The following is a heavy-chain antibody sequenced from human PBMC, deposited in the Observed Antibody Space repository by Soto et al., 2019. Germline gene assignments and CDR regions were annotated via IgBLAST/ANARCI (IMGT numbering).Heavy chain of an antibody. Sequence: QVQLVQSGAEVKKPGASVKVSCKASGYTFTSYAISWVRQAPGQGLEWMGWISAYNGNTNYAQNPQXXXTXATDPSTSTAYMELRSLRSDDTAVYYCARDSPPIASWGQGTLVTVSS. CDR3: ARDSPPIAS. CDR2: ISAYNGNT. CDR1: GYTFTSYA. V-gene: IGHV1-18*01. J-gene: IGHJ5*02. D-gene: IGHD3-3*02.